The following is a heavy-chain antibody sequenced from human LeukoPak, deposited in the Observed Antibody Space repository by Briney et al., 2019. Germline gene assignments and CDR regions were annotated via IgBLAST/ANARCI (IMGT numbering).Heavy chain of an antibody. D-gene: IGHD1-1*01. V-gene: IGHV3-11*04. CDR1: GFTFSDNY. CDR3: ARDPRTVRI. CDR2: ISGNGGVI. J-gene: IGHJ4*02. Sequence: GGSLRLSCAASGFTFSDNYMAWVRQAPGKGLEWLSYISGNGGVIQYADSVKGRFTISRDNAKNLLYLQMDSLRVEDTAIYYCARDPRTVRIWGQGTLVTVSS.